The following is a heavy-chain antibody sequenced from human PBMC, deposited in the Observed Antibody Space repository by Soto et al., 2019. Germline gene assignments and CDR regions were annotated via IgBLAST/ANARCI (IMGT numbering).Heavy chain of an antibody. CDR1: GGTISSYY. D-gene: IGHD5-18*01. J-gene: IGHJ5*02. V-gene: IGHV4-59*01. CDR2: MYYSGST. Sequence: SSETSSLTCTVSGGTISSYYWSWIRQPPGKGLEWIGYMYYSGSTNYNPSLKSRVTISVDTSKNQFSLKLSSVTAADTAVYYCARAGKEGGYNYGSLPFDPWGQGTLVTVSS. CDR3: ARAGKEGGYNYGSLPFDP.